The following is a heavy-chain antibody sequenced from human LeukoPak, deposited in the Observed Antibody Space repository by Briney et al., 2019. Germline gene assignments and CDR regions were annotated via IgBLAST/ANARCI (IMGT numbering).Heavy chain of an antibody. CDR3: ARNADIVVVPAATVGWFDP. V-gene: IGHV4-59*01. CDR1: GGSISSYY. CDR2: IYYSGST. J-gene: IGHJ5*02. Sequence: SETLSLTCTVSGGSISSYYWSWIRQPPGEGLEWIGYIYYSGSTNYNPSLKSRVTISVDTSKNQFSLKLSSVTAADTAVYYCARNADIVVVPAATVGWFDPWGQGTLVTVSS. D-gene: IGHD2-2*01.